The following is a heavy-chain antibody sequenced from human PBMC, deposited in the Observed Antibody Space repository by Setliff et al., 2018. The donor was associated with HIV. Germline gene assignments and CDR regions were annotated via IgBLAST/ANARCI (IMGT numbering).Heavy chain of an antibody. D-gene: IGHD2-2*01. CDR1: GGSISSHY. J-gene: IGHJ5*02. Sequence: SETLSLTCTVSGGSISSHYWSWIWQPPGKGLEWIGSTYYSGSTNYNPSLKRRVTISVDTSKNQFPLKLSSVTAADTAVYYCARARGGYCSSTSCTWNWFDPWGQGTLVTVSS. CDR2: TYYSGST. V-gene: IGHV4-59*11. CDR3: ARARGGYCSSTSCTWNWFDP.